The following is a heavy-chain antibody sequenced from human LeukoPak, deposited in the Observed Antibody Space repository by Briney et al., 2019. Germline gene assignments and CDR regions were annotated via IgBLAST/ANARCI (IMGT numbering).Heavy chain of an antibody. CDR1: GGSFSGYY. V-gene: IGHV4-34*01. Sequence: PSETLSLTCAVYGGSFSGYYWSRIRQPPGKGLKCIGEINHSASTNYTPSLKSRVTISVDTSKTQFSLKLSSVPAADTAVYYCASQLGPRRYYGMDVWGQGTTATVSS. CDR2: INHSAST. CDR3: ASQLGPRRYYGMDV. J-gene: IGHJ6*02. D-gene: IGHD2-2*01.